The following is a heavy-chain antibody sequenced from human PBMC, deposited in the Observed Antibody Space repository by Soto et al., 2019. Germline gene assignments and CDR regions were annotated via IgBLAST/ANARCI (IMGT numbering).Heavy chain of an antibody. CDR3: AKDSFPPITMIMGTAFDI. Sequence: GGSLRLSYAASGFTFSSYAMSWVRQAPGKGLEWVSAISGSGGSTYYADSVKGRFTISRDNSKNTLYLQMNSLRAEDTAVYYCAKDSFPPITMIMGTAFDIWGQGTMVTVSS. J-gene: IGHJ3*02. CDR2: ISGSGGST. CDR1: GFTFSSYA. V-gene: IGHV3-23*01. D-gene: IGHD3-22*01.